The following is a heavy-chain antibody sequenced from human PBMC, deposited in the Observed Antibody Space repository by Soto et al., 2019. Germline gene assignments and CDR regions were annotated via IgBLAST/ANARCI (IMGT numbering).Heavy chain of an antibody. CDR3: ARRYGASFDY. Sequence: SETLSLTCTVSGGSISSSGYYWGWIRQPPGKGLEWIGSIYYSGSTNYNPSLKSRVTISVDTSKNQFSLKLSSVTAADTAVYYCARRYGASFDYWGQGTLVTVSS. CDR2: IYYSGST. D-gene: IGHD4-17*01. J-gene: IGHJ4*02. V-gene: IGHV4-39*07. CDR1: GGSISSSGYY.